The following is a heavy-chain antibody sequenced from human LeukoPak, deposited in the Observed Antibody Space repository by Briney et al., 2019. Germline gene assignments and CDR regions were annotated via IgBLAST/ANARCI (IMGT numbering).Heavy chain of an antibody. CDR3: VRESRPGGAMGLYHNFDY. Sequence: GGTLTLSCTVSGFNISDCCKTWGRHPQAKGQERVGNIRKDGTEKHLVDSVKGRFTISRDNTKNLLYLQMNSLRGDDTATYYCVRESRPGGAMGLYHNFDYWGQGTLVAVSS. V-gene: IGHV3-7*01. D-gene: IGHD3-16*01. CDR2: IRKDGTEK. CDR1: GFNISDCC. J-gene: IGHJ4*02.